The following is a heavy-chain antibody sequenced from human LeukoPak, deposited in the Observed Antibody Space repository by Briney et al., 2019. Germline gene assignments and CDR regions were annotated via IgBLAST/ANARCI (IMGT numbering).Heavy chain of an antibody. V-gene: IGHV4-34*01. Sequence: SETLSLTCAVYGGSFSGYYWSWIRQPPGKGLEWIGEINHSGSTSYNPSLKSRVTISVDTSKNQFSLKLSSVTAADTAVYYCARNNYDSSGYAYYYGMDVWGQGTTVTVSS. CDR1: GGSFSGYY. CDR3: ARNNYDSSGYAYYYGMDV. J-gene: IGHJ6*02. D-gene: IGHD3-22*01. CDR2: INHSGST.